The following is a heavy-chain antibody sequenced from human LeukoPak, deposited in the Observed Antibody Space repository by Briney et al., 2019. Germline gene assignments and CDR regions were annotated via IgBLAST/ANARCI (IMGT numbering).Heavy chain of an antibody. CDR1: GFTFSSYG. V-gene: IGHV3-30*18. CDR3: AKDRETTSSGTFDY. CDR2: IAEDGSNE. D-gene: IGHD1-1*01. J-gene: IGHJ4*02. Sequence: GGSLRLSCAASGFTFSSYGMHCVRQAPGKGLEWVAFIAEDGSNEKYTDSVKGRFTISRDNSNNTLYLRMNSLRAEDTGVYYCAKDRETTSSGTFDYWGQGTLVAVSS.